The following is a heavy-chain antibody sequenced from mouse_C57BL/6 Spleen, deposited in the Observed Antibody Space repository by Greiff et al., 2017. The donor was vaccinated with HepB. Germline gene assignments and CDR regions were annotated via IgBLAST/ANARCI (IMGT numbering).Heavy chain of an antibody. Sequence: VQLQQSGAELVKPGASVKLSCKASGYTFTSYWMHWVKQRPGQGLEWIGMIHPNSGSTNYNEKFKSKATLTVDKSSSTAYMQLSSLTSEDSAVYYCARNYGYDWPWFAYWGQGTLVTVSA. V-gene: IGHV1-64*01. CDR3: ARNYGYDWPWFAY. CDR2: IHPNSGST. J-gene: IGHJ3*01. D-gene: IGHD2-2*01. CDR1: GYTFTSYW.